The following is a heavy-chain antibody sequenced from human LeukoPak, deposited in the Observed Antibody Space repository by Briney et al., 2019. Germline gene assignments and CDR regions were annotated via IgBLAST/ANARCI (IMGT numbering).Heavy chain of an antibody. CDR3: ARDKGDNWYAETGVDP. V-gene: IGHV4-39*07. CDR2: IYYSGST. CDR1: GGSISSSSYY. Sequence: SSETLSLTCTVPGGSISSSSYYWGWIRQPPGKGLEWIGSIYYSGSTYYNPSLKSRVTISVDTSKNQFSLKLSSVTAADTAVYYCARDKGDNWYAETGVDPWGQGTLVTVSS. J-gene: IGHJ5*02. D-gene: IGHD7-27*01.